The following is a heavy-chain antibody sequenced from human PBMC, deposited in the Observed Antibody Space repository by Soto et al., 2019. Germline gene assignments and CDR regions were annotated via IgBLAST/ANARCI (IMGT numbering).Heavy chain of an antibody. J-gene: IGHJ4*02. V-gene: IGHV4-30-4*01. CDR1: GGSISSGDYY. CDR3: ARAPYDFWSGYFDY. Sequence: SETLSLTCTVSGGSISSGDYYWSWIRQPPGKGLEWIGYIYYSGSTYYNPSLKSRVTISVDTSKNQFSLKLSSVTAADTAVYYCARAPYDFWSGYFDYWGQGTLVTVSS. D-gene: IGHD3-3*01. CDR2: IYYSGST.